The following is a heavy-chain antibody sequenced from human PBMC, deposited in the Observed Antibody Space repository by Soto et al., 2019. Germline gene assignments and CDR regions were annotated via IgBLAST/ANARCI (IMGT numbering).Heavy chain of an antibody. CDR2: IYPSDSDT. Sequence: GESLKISCWASGYTFTNYWIGWVRQLPGKGLEWMGMIYPSDSDTRYRPSFQGQVTISADKSISSAYLQWSSLRASDTAMYYCARGGVSTRTFDYWGQGTPVTVSS. J-gene: IGHJ4*02. V-gene: IGHV5-51*01. CDR1: GYTFTNYW. D-gene: IGHD3-3*01. CDR3: ARGGVSTRTFDY.